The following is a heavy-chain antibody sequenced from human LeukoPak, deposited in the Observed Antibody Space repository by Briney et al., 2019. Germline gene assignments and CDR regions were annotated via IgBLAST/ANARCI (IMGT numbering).Heavy chain of an antibody. CDR1: GGSIGSGGYY. V-gene: IGHV4-31*03. Sequence: SQTLSLTCTVSGGSIGSGGYYWSWIRQHPGKGLEWIGYIYYSGSTYYNPSLKSRVTISVDTSKNQFSLKLSSVTAADTAVYYCAREPKYGSGSRGIFDYWGQGTLVTVSS. CDR3: AREPKYGSGSRGIFDY. D-gene: IGHD3-10*01. CDR2: IYYSGST. J-gene: IGHJ4*02.